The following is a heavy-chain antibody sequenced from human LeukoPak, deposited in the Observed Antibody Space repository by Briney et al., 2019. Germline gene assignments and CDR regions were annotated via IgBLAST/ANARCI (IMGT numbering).Heavy chain of an antibody. CDR3: AKSYSYGLNSFDH. D-gene: IGHD5-18*01. Sequence: GGSLRLSCAASGSIFSSYAMSWVRQAPGKGLEWVSAISGSGGSTYYADSVKGRFTISRDNSKNTLYLQMNSLRDEDTAVYYCAKSYSYGLNSFDHWGQGTLVTVSS. J-gene: IGHJ4*02. CDR1: GSIFSSYA. V-gene: IGHV3-23*01. CDR2: ISGSGGST.